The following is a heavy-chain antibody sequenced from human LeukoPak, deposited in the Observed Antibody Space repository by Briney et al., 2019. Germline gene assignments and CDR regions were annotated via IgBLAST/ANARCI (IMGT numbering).Heavy chain of an antibody. CDR3: ARDLYDSGGYSSPIDY. D-gene: IGHD3-22*01. V-gene: IGHV3-64*01. CDR2: INSNGRNT. CDR1: GFTFSSYA. Sequence: GGSLRLSCAASGFTFSSYAMHWVRQAPGKGLEYVSVINSNGRNTYYVNSVKGRFTISRDNSKNTLYLQMGSLRPEDTGVYYCARDLYDSGGYSSPIDYWGQGTLVTVSS. J-gene: IGHJ4*02.